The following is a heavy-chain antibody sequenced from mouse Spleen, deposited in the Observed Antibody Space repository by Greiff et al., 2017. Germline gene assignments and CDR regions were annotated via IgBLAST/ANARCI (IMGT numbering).Heavy chain of an antibody. CDR1: GYAFSSHW. V-gene: IGHV1-82*01. CDR2: IYPGDGDT. J-gene: IGHJ3*01. D-gene: IGHD3-2*01. CDR3: ARSTARVILAY. Sequence: VQLQQSGPELVKPGASVKISCKASGYAFSSHWMNWVKQRPGKGLEWIGRIYPGDGDTNYNGKFKGKATLTADKSSSTAYMQLSSLTSEDSAVYFCARSTARVILAYWGQGTLVTVSA.